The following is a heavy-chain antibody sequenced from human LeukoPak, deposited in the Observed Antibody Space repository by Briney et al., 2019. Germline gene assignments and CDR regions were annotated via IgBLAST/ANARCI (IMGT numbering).Heavy chain of an antibody. CDR1: GGSISSSNW. V-gene: IGHV4-4*02. CDR2: IYYSGST. D-gene: IGHD6-19*01. Sequence: SETLSLTCAVSGGSISSSNWWSWVRQPPGKGLEWIGSIYYSGSTYYNPSLKSRVTISVDTSKNQFSLKLSSVTAADTAVYYCAHSSGWYESLDYWGQGTLVTVSS. CDR3: AHSSGWYESLDY. J-gene: IGHJ4*02.